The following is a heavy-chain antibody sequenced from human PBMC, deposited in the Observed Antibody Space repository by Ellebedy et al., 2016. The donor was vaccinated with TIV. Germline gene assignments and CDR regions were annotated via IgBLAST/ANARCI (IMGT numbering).Heavy chain of an antibody. CDR1: GFTFSDYY. J-gene: IGHJ4*02. Sequence: GESLKISCVASGFTFSDYYMSWIRQAPGKGLEWVSTISTSSSYTKCADSVKGRFTVSRDDAKNSLYLHTNSLKAEDTAVYYCVRTGRPWFDYWGQGTLVTVSS. D-gene: IGHD2-8*02. CDR2: ISTSSSYT. V-gene: IGHV3-11*06. CDR3: VRTGRPWFDY.